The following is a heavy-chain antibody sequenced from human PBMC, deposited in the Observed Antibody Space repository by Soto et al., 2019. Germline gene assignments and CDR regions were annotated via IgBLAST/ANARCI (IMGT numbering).Heavy chain of an antibody. CDR2: IYPGDSDT. D-gene: IGHD3-22*01. V-gene: IGHV5-51*01. CDR1: GYSFTSYW. J-gene: IGHJ3*02. Sequence: GASLKISCKGSGYSFTSYWIGLVRQMPGKRLEWMGIIYPGDSDTRYSPSFQGQVTISADTSISTAYLQWSSLKASDTAMYYCARQVTVVVTRDAFDIWGQGTMVTVSS. CDR3: ARQVTVVVTRDAFDI.